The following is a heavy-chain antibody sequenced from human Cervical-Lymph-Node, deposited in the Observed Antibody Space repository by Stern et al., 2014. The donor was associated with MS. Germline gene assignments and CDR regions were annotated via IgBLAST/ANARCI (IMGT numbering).Heavy chain of an antibody. V-gene: IGHV1-69*04. CDR1: GGTFSSSYA. D-gene: IGHD2-15*01. Sequence: VQLVQSGAEVKKPGSSVNVSCKASGGTFSSSYAVRWVRQAPGQGLEWMGRIIPIIGLPNYAQKFQTRLTITADKSTSTVYMELSSLTSEDTAVYYCARGIVTNRPAATLHNLFDPWGQGTLVTVSS. J-gene: IGHJ5*02. CDR2: IIPIIGLP. CDR3: ARGIVTNRPAATLHNLFDP.